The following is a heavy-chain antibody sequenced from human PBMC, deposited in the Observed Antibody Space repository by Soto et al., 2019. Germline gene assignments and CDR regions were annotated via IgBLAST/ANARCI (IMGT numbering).Heavy chain of an antibody. CDR1: GGSISSGGYY. CDR3: ARDSGAEGYYYYGMDV. Sequence: SETLSLTCTVSGGSISSGGYYWSWIRQHPGKGLEWIGYIYYSGSTYYNPSLKSRVTISVDTSKNQFSLKLSSVTAADTAVYYCARDSGAEGYYYYGMDVWGQGTTVTAP. V-gene: IGHV4-31*03. CDR2: IYYSGST. J-gene: IGHJ6*02.